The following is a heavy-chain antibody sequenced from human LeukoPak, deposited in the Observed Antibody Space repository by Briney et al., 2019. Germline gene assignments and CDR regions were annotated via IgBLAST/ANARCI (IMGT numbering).Heavy chain of an antibody. Sequence: GGSLRLSCAASGFTFSSYSMNWVRQAPGKGLEWVSSISSSSSYIYYADSVKGRFTISRDNAKNSLYLQMNSLRAEDTAVYYCARGYCSSTSCSNRPAYYYMDVWGKGTTVTVSS. CDR3: ARGYCSSTSCSNRPAYYYMDV. J-gene: IGHJ6*03. CDR2: ISSSSSYI. D-gene: IGHD2-2*01. CDR1: GFTFSSYS. V-gene: IGHV3-21*01.